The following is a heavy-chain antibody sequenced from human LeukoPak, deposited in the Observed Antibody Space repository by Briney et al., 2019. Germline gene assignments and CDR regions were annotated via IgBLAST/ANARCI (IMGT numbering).Heavy chain of an antibody. CDR2: LNADGNSI. D-gene: IGHD5-12*01. J-gene: IGHJ4*02. CDR3: AGAYSAYDPFDY. Sequence: GGSLRLSCAASGFTFSSYGMHWVRQAPGKGLVWVSRLNADGNSITYADSVRGRFTISRDNAKNTVHLQMSSLRVEDTAIYFCAGAYSAYDPFDYWGQGILVTVSS. V-gene: IGHV3-74*01. CDR1: GFTFSSYG.